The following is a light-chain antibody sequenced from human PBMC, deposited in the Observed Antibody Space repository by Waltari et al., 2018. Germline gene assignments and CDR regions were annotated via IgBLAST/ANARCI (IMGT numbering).Light chain of an antibody. CDR3: QQFFTYPWT. Sequence: DIQMTQSPSRVSSYVGGRVSIPCRATQNVNKWMAWYQPRPGQAPKLLIYKASSLQSGVPSRFRGGGSGTQFTLTIDSLQPDDFATYYCQQFFTYPWTFGQGTTVEVK. CDR2: KAS. CDR1: QNVNKW. V-gene: IGKV1-5*03. J-gene: IGKJ1*01.